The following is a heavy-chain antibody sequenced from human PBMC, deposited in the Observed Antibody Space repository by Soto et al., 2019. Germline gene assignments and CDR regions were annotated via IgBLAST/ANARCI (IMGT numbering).Heavy chain of an antibody. Sequence: GASVKVSGKASGYTFTNYYMHWVRQAPGQGLEWMGITEPSGGSKGYAQKFQGRVTMTRDTSTSTVYMDLSSLIFEDTAVYYCARGYDSSGYYWSPLDYWGRGTLVTVSS. J-gene: IGHJ4*02. CDR3: ARGYDSSGYYWSPLDY. D-gene: IGHD3-22*01. CDR1: GYTFTNYY. V-gene: IGHV1-46*01. CDR2: TEPSGGSK.